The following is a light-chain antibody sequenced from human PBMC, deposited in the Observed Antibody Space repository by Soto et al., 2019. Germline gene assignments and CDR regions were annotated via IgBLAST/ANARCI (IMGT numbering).Light chain of an antibody. V-gene: IGLV2-23*01. J-gene: IGLJ2*01. CDR3: CAYAGSTTDVV. Sequence: QSVLTQPASVSGSPGQSISISCTGINSDVGSYDLVSWYQQHPGKAPQLIIYEGSKRPSGVSSRFSGSKSGNTASLTVSGLQAEDEADYYCCAYAGSTTDVVFGGGTKVTVL. CDR2: EGS. CDR1: NSDVGSYDL.